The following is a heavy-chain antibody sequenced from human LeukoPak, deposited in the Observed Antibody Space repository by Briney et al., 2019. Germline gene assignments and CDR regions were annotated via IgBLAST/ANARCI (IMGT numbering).Heavy chain of an antibody. CDR1: GFTFSSYS. Sequence: GGSLRLSCAASGFTFSSYSMNWVRQAPGKGLEWVSSISTSSSYIYYADSVKGRFTISRDNAKNSVYLHMDSLRAEDTDVYSCARAANLGWGIVVVTAIYDYWGQGTLVTVSS. D-gene: IGHD2-21*02. CDR3: ARAANLGWGIVVVTAIYDY. CDR2: ISTSSSYI. V-gene: IGHV3-21*01. J-gene: IGHJ4*02.